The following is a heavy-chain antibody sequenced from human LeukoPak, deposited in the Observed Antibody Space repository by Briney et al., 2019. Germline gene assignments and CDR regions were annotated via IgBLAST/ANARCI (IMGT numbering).Heavy chain of an antibody. Sequence: SETLSLTCTVYGGSFSGYYYWSWIRQPPGKGLEWIGEINHSGSTNYNPSLKSRVTISVDTSKNQFSLKLRYVTAADTAVYYCARVTGYMVEDFFDYWGQGTLVTVSS. CDR1: GGSFSGYYY. CDR2: INHSGST. V-gene: IGHV4-34*01. D-gene: IGHD3-9*01. CDR3: ARVTGYMVEDFFDY. J-gene: IGHJ4*02.